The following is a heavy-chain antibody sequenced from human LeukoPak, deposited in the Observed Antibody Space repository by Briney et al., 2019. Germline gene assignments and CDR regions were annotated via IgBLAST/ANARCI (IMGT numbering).Heavy chain of an antibody. V-gene: IGHV4-39*01. CDR3: ARSVMQVVSTFDY. CDR2: IYYSGST. J-gene: IGHJ4*02. D-gene: IGHD3-22*01. CDR1: GGSISSSIYY. Sequence: PSETLSLTCAVSGGSISSSIYYWGWIRQPPGKGLEWIGSIYYSGSTYYNPSLKSRVTISVDTSKNQFSLKLSSVTAADTAVYYCARSVMQVVSTFDYWGQGTLVTVSS.